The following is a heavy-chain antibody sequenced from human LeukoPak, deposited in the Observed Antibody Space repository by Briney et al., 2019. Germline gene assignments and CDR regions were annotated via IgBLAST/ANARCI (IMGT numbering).Heavy chain of an antibody. CDR3: ARERTYDSSGYFFDY. Sequence: PGGSLRLSCAASGFTFSSYSMNWVRQAPGKGLEWVSYISSSSSTIYYADPVKGRFTISRDNAKNSLYLQMNSLRAEDTAVYYCARERTYDSSGYFFDYWGQGTLVTVSS. CDR2: ISSSSSTI. D-gene: IGHD3-22*01. J-gene: IGHJ4*02. CDR1: GFTFSSYS. V-gene: IGHV3-48*01.